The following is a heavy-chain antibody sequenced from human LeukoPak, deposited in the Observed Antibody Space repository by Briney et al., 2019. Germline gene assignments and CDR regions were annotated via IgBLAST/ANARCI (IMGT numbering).Heavy chain of an antibody. D-gene: IGHD3-10*01. CDR3: AREVSGTYDY. Sequence: GGSLGLSCAASGFTLSSYTMHWVRQAPGKGLEWVAVISYDGSNKFYADSVKGRFTISRDNSNNTVSVQINSLRAGDTAVYYCAREVSGTYDYWGQGSLVTVSS. V-gene: IGHV3-30*14. CDR1: GFTLSSYT. CDR2: ISYDGSNK. J-gene: IGHJ4*02.